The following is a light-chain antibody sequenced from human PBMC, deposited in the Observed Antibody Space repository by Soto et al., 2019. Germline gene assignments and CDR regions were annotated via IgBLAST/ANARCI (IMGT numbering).Light chain of an antibody. V-gene: IGLV1-40*01. Sequence: QLVLTQPPSVSGAPGQRVTISCTGSSSNIGAGYDVHWYQQLPGTAPKLLIYSDTHRPSGVPDRFSGSKSGTSASLAITGLQAEDEADYYCQSYDSSLGGKVFGGGTQLTV. CDR2: SDT. CDR3: QSYDSSLGGKV. CDR1: SSNIGAGYD. J-gene: IGLJ2*01.